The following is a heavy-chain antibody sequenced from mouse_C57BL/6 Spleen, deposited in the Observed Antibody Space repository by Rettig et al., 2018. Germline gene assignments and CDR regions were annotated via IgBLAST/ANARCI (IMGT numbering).Heavy chain of an antibody. CDR2: FYPGSGSI. CDR3: ARHEDNYSYWYFDV. Sequence: LEWIGWFYPGSGSIKYNEKFKDKATLTADKSSSTVYMELSRLTSEDSAVYFCARHEDNYSYWYFDVWGTGTTVTVSS. J-gene: IGHJ1*03. V-gene: IGHV1-62-2*01. D-gene: IGHD2-1*01.